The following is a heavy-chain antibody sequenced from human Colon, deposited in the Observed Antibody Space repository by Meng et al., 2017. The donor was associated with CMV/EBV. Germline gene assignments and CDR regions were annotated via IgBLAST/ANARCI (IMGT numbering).Heavy chain of an antibody. J-gene: IGHJ4*02. Sequence: VSCKTSGYSFTSYAMTGVRQAPGQVLEWMGWINTNTGHPTYAQGFTGRFVFSSDTSVSTAYLQISSLQSGDTAVYYCARGILATVDSWGQGTLVTVS. CDR3: ARGILATVDS. CDR2: INTNTGHP. D-gene: IGHD5-12*01. CDR1: GYSFTSYA. V-gene: IGHV7-4-1*02.